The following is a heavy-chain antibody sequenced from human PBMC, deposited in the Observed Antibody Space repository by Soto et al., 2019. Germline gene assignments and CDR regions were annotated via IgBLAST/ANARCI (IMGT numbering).Heavy chain of an antibody. Sequence: SETLSLTCTVSGGSISTYYWSWIRQPPGKGLEWIGYIYYSGSTNYNPSLRSRVTISVDTSKNQFSLKLSSVTAADTAVYYCARDNGRYGWFDPWGQGTPVTVSS. CDR1: GGSISTYY. V-gene: IGHV4-59*01. J-gene: IGHJ5*02. CDR3: ARDNGRYGWFDP. D-gene: IGHD1-26*01. CDR2: IYYSGST.